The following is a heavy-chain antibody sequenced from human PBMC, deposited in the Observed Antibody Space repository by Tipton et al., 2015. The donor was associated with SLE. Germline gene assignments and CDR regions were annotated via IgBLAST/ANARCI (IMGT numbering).Heavy chain of an antibody. D-gene: IGHD3-10*01. CDR1: GGSISSSSSYY. CDR3: ARHWEFRESRAFDI. V-gene: IGHV4-39*01. J-gene: IGHJ3*02. Sequence: TLSLTCAVYGGSISSSSSYYWAWIRQPPGKGVEWIGEVNHRGSTNYNPSLKSRVTISIDTSKNQFSLNLKSVTAADTAVYYCARHWEFRESRAFDIWGQGTMVTVSS. CDR2: VNHRGST.